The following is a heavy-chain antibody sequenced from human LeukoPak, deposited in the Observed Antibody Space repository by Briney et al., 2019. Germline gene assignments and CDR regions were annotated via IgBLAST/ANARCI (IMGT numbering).Heavy chain of an antibody. Sequence: IPSETLSLTCAVSGGSINNYYWSWIRQPPGKGLEWIGYIYDSGSTNYNPSLKSRVTISVDTSQNQFSLRLSSVTAADTAVYYCARGRYVTTRGGAAAGFLDYWGQGTLVTVST. J-gene: IGHJ4*02. CDR2: IYDSGST. CDR3: ARGRYVTTRGGAAAGFLDY. V-gene: IGHV4-59*12. D-gene: IGHD6-13*01. CDR1: GGSINNYY.